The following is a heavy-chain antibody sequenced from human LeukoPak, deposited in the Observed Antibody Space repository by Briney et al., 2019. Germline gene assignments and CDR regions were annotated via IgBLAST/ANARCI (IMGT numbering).Heavy chain of an antibody. CDR2: INTSGSS. CDR3: ARGGGDYVGWFDP. D-gene: IGHD4-17*01. V-gene: IGHV4-4*07. Sequence: SETLSLTCTVSGETITGYYWSWIRQAAGKGLEWIGRINTSGSSDYNPSLKSRVTMSADKSTSQISLKLPSVTAADTAVYFCARGGGDYVGWFDPWGQGTLITVSS. J-gene: IGHJ5*02. CDR1: GETITGYY.